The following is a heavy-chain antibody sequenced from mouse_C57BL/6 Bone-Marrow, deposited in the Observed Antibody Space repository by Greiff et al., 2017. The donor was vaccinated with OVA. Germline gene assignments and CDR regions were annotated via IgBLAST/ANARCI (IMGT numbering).Heavy chain of an antibody. Sequence: QVQLQQSGAELVKPGASVKLSCKASGYTFTSYWMHWVKQRPGQGLEWIGMIHPNSGSTNYNEKFKSKATLTVDKSSSTAYMQLSSLTSEDSAVYYCARSYYSSYAWFADWGQGTLVTVSA. V-gene: IGHV1-64*01. CDR2: IHPNSGST. J-gene: IGHJ3*01. D-gene: IGHD2-5*01. CDR3: ARSYYSSYAWFAD. CDR1: GYTFTSYW.